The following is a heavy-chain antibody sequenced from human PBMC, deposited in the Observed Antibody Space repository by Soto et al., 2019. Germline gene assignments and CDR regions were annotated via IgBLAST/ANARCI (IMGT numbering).Heavy chain of an antibody. CDR1: GFTVSSNY. D-gene: IGHD6-6*01. CDR3: AREYSSSPYYFDY. J-gene: IGHJ4*02. CDR2: IYSGGST. Sequence: GGSLRLSCAASGFTVSSNYMSWVRQAPGKGLEWVSVIYSGGSTYYADSVKGRFTISRHNSKNTLYLQMNSLRAEDTAVYYCAREYSSSPYYFDYWGQGTLVNVSS. V-gene: IGHV3-53*04.